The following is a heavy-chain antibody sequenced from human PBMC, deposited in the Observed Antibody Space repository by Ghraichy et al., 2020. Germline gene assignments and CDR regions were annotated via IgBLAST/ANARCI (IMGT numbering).Heavy chain of an antibody. D-gene: IGHD3-22*01. CDR3: ARHGWGLYDSSGYYAH. CDR1: GFTFSSYW. V-gene: IGHV3-7*03. Sequence: LSLTCAASGFTFSSYWMSWVRQATGKGLEWVADIKQDESEKYYVDSVKGRFTISRDNAKNSLHLQMNSLRAEDTAVYYCARHGWGLYDSSGYYAHWGQGSLVTVSS. CDR2: IKQDESEK. J-gene: IGHJ4*02.